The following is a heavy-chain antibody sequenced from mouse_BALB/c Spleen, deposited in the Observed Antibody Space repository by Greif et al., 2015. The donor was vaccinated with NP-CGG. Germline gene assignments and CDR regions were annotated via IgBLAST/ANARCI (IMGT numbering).Heavy chain of an antibody. CDR2: IYPGNSDT. V-gene: IGHV1-5*01. J-gene: IGHJ4*01. CDR3: TRVLRRGGALYAMDY. D-gene: IGHD1-2*01. CDR1: GYTFTSYW. Sequence: EVKLVESGTVLARPGASVKMSCKASGYTFTSYWMHWVKQRPGQGLEWIGAIYPGNSDTSYNQKFKGKAKLTAVTSTSPAYMELSSLANEDSAVYYCTRVLRRGGALYAMDYWGQGTSVTVSS.